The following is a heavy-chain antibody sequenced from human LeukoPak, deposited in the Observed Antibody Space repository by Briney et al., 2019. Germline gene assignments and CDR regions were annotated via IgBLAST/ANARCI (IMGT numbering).Heavy chain of an antibody. Sequence: GESLKISCKHSEYSFPNYCIGWVRQMPGKGLEWMGIIYPDDSDTRYSPSFQGQVTISADKSISTAYLQWSSLKASDTAMYYCARLVPDGWLVPFDYWGQGTLVTVSS. CDR3: ARLVPDGWLVPFDY. CDR2: IYPDDSDT. CDR1: EYSFPNYC. V-gene: IGHV5-51*01. J-gene: IGHJ4*02. D-gene: IGHD6-19*01.